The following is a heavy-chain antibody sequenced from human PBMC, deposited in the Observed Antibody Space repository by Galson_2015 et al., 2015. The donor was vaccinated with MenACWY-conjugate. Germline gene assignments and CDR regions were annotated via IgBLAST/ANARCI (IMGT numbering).Heavy chain of an antibody. CDR1: GFTFSSYA. CDR2: ISGSGGST. V-gene: IGHV3-23*01. CDR3: AKGRPLRPACFDY. J-gene: IGHJ4*02. Sequence: SLRLSCAASGFTFSSYAMSWVRRAPGKGLEWVSAISGSGGSTYYADSVKGRFTISRDNSKNTLYLQMNSLRAEDTAVYYCAKGRPLRPACFDYWGQGTLVTVSS.